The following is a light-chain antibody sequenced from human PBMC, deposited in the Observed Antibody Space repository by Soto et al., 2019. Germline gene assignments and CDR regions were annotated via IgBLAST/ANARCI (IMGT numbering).Light chain of an antibody. J-gene: IGLJ1*01. Sequence: QSVLTQAAAVSGSPGQSITISCTGTSSDVGAYNYASWYQQYPGKAPKLMIYGVTNRPSGVSNRFSGSKTGNTASLTISGLQAEDEADYYCFSHRGGDSHVFGTGTKVTVL. CDR1: SSDVGAYNY. CDR3: FSHRGGDSHV. V-gene: IGLV2-14*01. CDR2: GVT.